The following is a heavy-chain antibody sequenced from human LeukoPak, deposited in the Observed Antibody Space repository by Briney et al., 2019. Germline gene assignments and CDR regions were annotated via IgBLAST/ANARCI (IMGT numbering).Heavy chain of an antibody. J-gene: IGHJ4*02. Sequence: GGSLRLSCAASGFTLSSHSMNWVRQAPGKGLEWVGRIKSKTDGGTTDYAAPVKGRFTISRDDSKNTLYLQMNSLKTEDTAVYYCTRDSGRFPNFDYWGQGTLVTVSS. D-gene: IGHD3-10*01. CDR3: TRDSGRFPNFDY. CDR1: GFTLSSHS. CDR2: IKSKTDGGTT. V-gene: IGHV3-15*01.